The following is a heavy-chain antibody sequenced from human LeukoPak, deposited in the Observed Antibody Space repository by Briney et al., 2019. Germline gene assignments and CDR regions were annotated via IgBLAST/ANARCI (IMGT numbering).Heavy chain of an antibody. CDR1: GFTFSSYG. J-gene: IGHJ4*02. CDR3: AKDVGYYDSSGYFDY. Sequence: PGRSLRLSCAASGFTFSSYGMDWVRQAPGKGLEWVAVISYDGSNKYYADSVKGRFTISRDNSKNTLYLQMNSLRAEDTAVYYCAKDVGYYDSSGYFDYWGQGTLVTVSS. CDR2: ISYDGSNK. D-gene: IGHD3-22*01. V-gene: IGHV3-30*18.